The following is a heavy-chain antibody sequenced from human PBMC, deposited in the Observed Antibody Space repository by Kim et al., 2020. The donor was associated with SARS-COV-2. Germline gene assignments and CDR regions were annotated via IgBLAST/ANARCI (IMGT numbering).Heavy chain of an antibody. CDR3: AKGTYSNNWSIDY. D-gene: IGHD6-13*01. V-gene: IGHV3-23*01. Sequence: YAASVKGRFTISRDTSKNTLYLQMNSLRAEDTAVYYCAKGTYSNNWSIDYWGQGTLVTVSS. J-gene: IGHJ4*02.